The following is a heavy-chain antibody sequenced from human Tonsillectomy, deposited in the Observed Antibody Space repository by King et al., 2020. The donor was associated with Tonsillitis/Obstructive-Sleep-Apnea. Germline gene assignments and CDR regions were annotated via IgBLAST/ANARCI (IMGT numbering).Heavy chain of an antibody. CDR2: INHSGST. Sequence: VQLQQWGAGLLKPSETLSLTCAVYGGSFSGYYWSWIRQPPGKGLEWIGEINHSGSTNYNPSLKSRVTISVDTSKNQFSLKLSSVTAADTAVYYCARENIVVVPGAMGGGFDYWGQGTLVTVSS. CDR3: ARENIVVVPGAMGGGFDY. V-gene: IGHV4-34*02. D-gene: IGHD2-2*01. CDR1: GGSFSGYY. J-gene: IGHJ4*02.